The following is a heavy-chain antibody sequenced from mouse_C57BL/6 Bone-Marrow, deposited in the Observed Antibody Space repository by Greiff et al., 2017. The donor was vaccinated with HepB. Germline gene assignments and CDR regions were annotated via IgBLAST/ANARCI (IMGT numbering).Heavy chain of an antibody. J-gene: IGHJ1*03. CDR2: IDPEDGDT. CDR3: TTDYGSSDWYFDV. D-gene: IGHD1-1*01. CDR1: GFNIKDYY. Sequence: VHVKQSGAELVRPGASVKLSCTASGFNIKDYYMHWVKQRPEQGLEWIGRIDPEDGDTEYAPKFQGKATMTADTSSNTAYLQLSSLTSEDTAVYYCTTDYGSSDWYFDVWGTGTTVTVSS. V-gene: IGHV14-1*01.